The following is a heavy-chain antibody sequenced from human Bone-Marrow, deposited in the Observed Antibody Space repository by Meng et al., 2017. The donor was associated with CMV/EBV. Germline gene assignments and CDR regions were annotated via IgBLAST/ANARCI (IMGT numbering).Heavy chain of an antibody. Sequence: GGSLRLSCAASGFTFSSYEMNWVRQAPGKGLEWVSYISSSGSTIYYADSVKGRFTISRDNAKNSLYLQMNSLRAEDTAVYYCARYSRRIQLSWVTDAFDIWGQGTMVTFSS. J-gene: IGHJ3*02. V-gene: IGHV3-48*03. CDR1: GFTFSSYE. CDR2: ISSSGSTI. D-gene: IGHD5-18*01. CDR3: ARYSRRIQLSWVTDAFDI.